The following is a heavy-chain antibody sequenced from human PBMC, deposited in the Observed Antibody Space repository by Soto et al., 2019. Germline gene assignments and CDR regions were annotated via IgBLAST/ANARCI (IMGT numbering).Heavy chain of an antibody. CDR1: GYTFTSYA. CDR2: INAGNGNT. J-gene: IGHJ4*02. D-gene: IGHD3-10*01. Sequence: ASVKVSCKASGYTFTSYAMHWVRQAPGQRLEWMGWINAGNGNTKYSQKFQGRVTITRDTSASTAYMELSSLRSEDTALYYCARVLWLATTADDYLDSWGQATLVTVSS. V-gene: IGHV1-3*01. CDR3: ARVLWLATTADDYLDS.